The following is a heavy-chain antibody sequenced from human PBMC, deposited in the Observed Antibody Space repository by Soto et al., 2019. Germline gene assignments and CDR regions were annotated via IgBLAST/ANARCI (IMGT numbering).Heavy chain of an antibody. CDR2: LYPSGST. CDR3: ARETDHGARYNFYYAMDV. V-gene: IGHV4-4*07. J-gene: IGHJ6*02. D-gene: IGHD4-17*01. CDR1: GDSMSSSY. Sequence: PSETLSLTCTVSGDSMSSSYWSWIRQPAGKGLEWVGRLYPSGSTNYNPSLRSRVTMSVDTSKNQFSLRLSSVTAADTAVYYCARETDHGARYNFYYAMDVWGQGTTVTVSS.